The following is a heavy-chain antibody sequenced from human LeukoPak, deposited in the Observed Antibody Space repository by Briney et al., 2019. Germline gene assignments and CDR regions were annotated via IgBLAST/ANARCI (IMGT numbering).Heavy chain of an antibody. CDR2: ISSSSSYI. V-gene: IGHV3-21*01. CDR3: TRVFAGDEYSSSGY. CDR1: GFTFSSYS. J-gene: IGHJ4*02. Sequence: GGSLRLSXAASGFTFSSYSMNWVRQAPGKGLEWVSSISSSSSYIYYADSVKGRFTISRDNAKNSLYLQMNSLRAEDTAVYYCTRVFAGDEYSSSGYWGQGTLVTVSS. D-gene: IGHD6-13*01.